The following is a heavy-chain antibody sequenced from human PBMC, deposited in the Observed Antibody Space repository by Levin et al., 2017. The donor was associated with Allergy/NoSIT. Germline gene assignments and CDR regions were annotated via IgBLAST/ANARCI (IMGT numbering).Heavy chain of an antibody. D-gene: IGHD1-20*01. J-gene: IGHJ4*02. CDR3: AKNNWNDVAED. Sequence: PGGSLRLSCAASGFTFSNYAMTWVRQAPGKGLEWVSAISGSGDYTYYADSVKGRFTVSRDMSKNTLYLQMSSLRGEDTAVYYCAKNNWNDVAEDWGQGTLVTVSS. CDR1: GFTFSNYA. V-gene: IGHV3-23*01. CDR2: ISGSGDYT.